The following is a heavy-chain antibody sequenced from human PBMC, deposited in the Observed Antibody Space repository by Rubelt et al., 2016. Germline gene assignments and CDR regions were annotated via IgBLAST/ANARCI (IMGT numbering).Heavy chain of an antibody. D-gene: IGHD6-19*01. V-gene: IGHV4-39*01. Sequence: QLQLQESGPGLVKPSETLSLTCTVSGGSISSSSYYWGWIRQPPGKGLEWIGSIYYSGSTYYNPSLKSRVTISVDTYKNQFSLKLSSVTAADTAVYYCARRRYTSGCDYWGQGTLVTVSS. J-gene: IGHJ4*02. CDR2: IYYSGST. CDR1: GGSISSSSYY. CDR3: ARRRYTSGCDY.